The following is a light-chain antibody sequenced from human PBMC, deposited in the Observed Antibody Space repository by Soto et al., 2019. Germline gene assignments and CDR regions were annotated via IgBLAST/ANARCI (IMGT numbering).Light chain of an antibody. CDR2: AAS. CDR1: QSISTY. CDR3: QQSYSTPVT. J-gene: IGKJ3*01. V-gene: IGKV1-39*01. Sequence: DIQMTQSPSSLSASIGDRVTITCRASQSISTYLSWYQQKPAKAPKLLIYAASSLESGVPSRFSGSGSGTDFTLTISSLHPEDFXTYYCQQSYSTPVTFGPGTKVDI.